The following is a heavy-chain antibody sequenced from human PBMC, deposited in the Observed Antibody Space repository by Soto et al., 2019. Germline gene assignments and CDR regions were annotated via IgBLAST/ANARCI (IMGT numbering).Heavy chain of an antibody. D-gene: IGHD6-19*01. J-gene: IGHJ4*02. Sequence: QVQLVQSGGEVKKPGASVKVSCKASGDTVTNYGISWVRQAPGQGLEWMGWISFYNGHTNYAQKLQGRVTLTTDTPTSTAYMELRSLRSDDTAVYYCASATSIAVAGKESWGQGTLVTVSS. V-gene: IGHV1-18*01. CDR2: ISFYNGHT. CDR3: ASATSIAVAGKES. CDR1: GDTVTNYG.